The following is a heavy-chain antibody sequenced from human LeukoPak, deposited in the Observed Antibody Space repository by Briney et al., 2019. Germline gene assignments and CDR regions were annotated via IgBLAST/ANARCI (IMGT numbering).Heavy chain of an antibody. CDR2: ISGSGDIT. CDR1: RFTFSSYA. D-gene: IGHD2-2*01. V-gene: IGHV3-23*01. CDR3: AKGGWGPAALPLDY. Sequence: PGGSLRLSCAASRFTFSSYAMSWVRQAPGKGLEWVSGISGSGDITYYADSVKGRFTISRDNSKNTLYLQMNSLRAEDTAVYYCAKGGWGPAALPLDYWGQGTLVTVSS. J-gene: IGHJ4*02.